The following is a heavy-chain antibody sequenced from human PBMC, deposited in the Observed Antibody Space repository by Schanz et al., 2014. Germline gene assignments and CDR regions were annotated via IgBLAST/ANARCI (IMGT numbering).Heavy chain of an antibody. CDR2: IYSGDNT. D-gene: IGHD1-7*01. CDR3: ASLIGTTSAHFYGMDV. J-gene: IGHJ6*02. Sequence: EVQLVESGGGLVQPGGSLRLSCAASGFTFGNFFMSWVRQAPGKGLEWVSVIYSGDNTYYADSVKGRFTISRDNSKNTVYLQMNSLRAEDTAVYFCASLIGTTSAHFYGMDVWGQGTTVTVSS. CDR1: GFTFGNFF. V-gene: IGHV3-66*01.